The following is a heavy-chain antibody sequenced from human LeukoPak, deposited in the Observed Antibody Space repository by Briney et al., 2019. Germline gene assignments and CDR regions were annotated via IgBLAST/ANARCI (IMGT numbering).Heavy chain of an antibody. J-gene: IGHJ5*02. D-gene: IGHD2-2*01. CDR2: ISGSGGST. Sequence: GGSLRLSCAASGFTFSSYAMSWVRQAPGKGLEWVSAISGSGGSTYYADSVKGRFTISRDNSKNTLYPQMNSLGAEDTAVYYCAKGSAIVVVPAALNWFDPWGQGTLVTVSS. CDR1: GFTFSSYA. V-gene: IGHV3-23*01. CDR3: AKGSAIVVVPAALNWFDP.